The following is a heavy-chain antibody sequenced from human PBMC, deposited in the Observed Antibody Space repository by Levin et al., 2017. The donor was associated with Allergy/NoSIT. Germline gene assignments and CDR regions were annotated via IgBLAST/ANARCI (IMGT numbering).Heavy chain of an antibody. Sequence: SGGSLRLSCAASGFTFSGSAIHWVRQASGKGLEWVGRIRSKANNYATAYAASVKGRFTISRDDSKNTAYLQMNSLKIEDTAVYFCTRRRTDTADTYFDYWGQGTLVTVSS. D-gene: IGHD5-18*01. CDR3: TRRRTDTADTYFDY. CDR1: GFTFSGSA. CDR2: IRSKANNYAT. V-gene: IGHV3-73*01. J-gene: IGHJ4*02.